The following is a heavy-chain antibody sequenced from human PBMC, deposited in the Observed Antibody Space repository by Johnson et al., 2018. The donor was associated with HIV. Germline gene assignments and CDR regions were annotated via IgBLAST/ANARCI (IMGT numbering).Heavy chain of an antibody. V-gene: IGHV3-7*01. J-gene: IGHJ3*02. CDR2: IKHDGSEK. CDR3: AKDLGESENEEWVSDYYDFGRDYPGQDPRGVVGTFDI. CDR1: E. D-gene: IGHD3-3*01. Sequence: VQLVESGGGLVQPGGSLRLSCAASEMHWVCQAPEKGLEWVANIKHDGSEKYYVDSVKGRFTISRDTAQNTLYLQMHSTRAEDTALYYCAKDLGESENEEWVSDYYDFGRDYPGQDPRGVVGTFDIWGQGTMVTVSS.